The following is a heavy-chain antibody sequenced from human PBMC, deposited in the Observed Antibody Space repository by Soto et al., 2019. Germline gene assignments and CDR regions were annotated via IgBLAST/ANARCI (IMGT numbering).Heavy chain of an antibody. CDR2: ISYDGSNK. Sequence: PGGSLRLSCAASGFTFSSYGMHWVRQAPGKGLEWVAVISYDGSNKYYADSVKGRFTISRDNSKNTLYLQMNSLRAEDTAVYYCAKAGSGSYGMDVWGQGTKVTVSS. D-gene: IGHD3-10*01. J-gene: IGHJ6*02. V-gene: IGHV3-30*18. CDR1: GFTFSSYG. CDR3: AKAGSGSYGMDV.